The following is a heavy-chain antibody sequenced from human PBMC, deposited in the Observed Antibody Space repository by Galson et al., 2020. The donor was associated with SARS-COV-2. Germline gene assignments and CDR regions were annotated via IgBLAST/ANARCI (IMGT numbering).Heavy chain of an antibody. CDR1: GGSISSYY. CDR2: IYYSGST. D-gene: IGHD2-2*01. V-gene: IGHV4-59*01. CDR3: ARAVYQDIVVVPAALGVYYMDV. Sequence: SETLSLTCTVSGGSISSYYWSWIRQPPGKGLEWLGYIYYSGSTNYNPSLKSRVTISVDTSKNQFSLKLSAVTAADAAVYYCARAVYQDIVVVPAALGVYYMDVWGKGTTVTVSS. J-gene: IGHJ6*03.